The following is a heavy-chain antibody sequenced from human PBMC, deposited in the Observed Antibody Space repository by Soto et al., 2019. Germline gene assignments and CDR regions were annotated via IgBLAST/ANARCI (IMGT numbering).Heavy chain of an antibody. D-gene: IGHD3-22*01. V-gene: IGHV1-69*13. CDR3: ARGWGYDSSDYYYAY. Sequence: SVKVSCKASGGTFSRHAISWLRQAPGQGLEWMGGIIPMFGTANHAQKFQGRVTIIADESTSTAYMELSSLRSEDTAIYYCARGWGYDSSDYYYAYWGQGTVVTVSS. J-gene: IGHJ4*02. CDR2: IIPMFGTA. CDR1: GGTFSRHA.